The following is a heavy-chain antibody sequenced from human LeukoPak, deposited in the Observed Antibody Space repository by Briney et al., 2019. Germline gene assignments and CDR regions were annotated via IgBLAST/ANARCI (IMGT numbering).Heavy chain of an antibody. CDR1: GASINSYY. Sequence: SETLSLTCTVSGASINSYYWSWIRQPPGKGLEWIGYIYYSGSTNYNPSLKSRVTISVDTPKNQFSLKLSSVTAADTAVYYCASVGYGDYVWGQGTLVTVSS. CDR2: IYYSGST. J-gene: IGHJ4*02. CDR3: ASVGYGDYV. D-gene: IGHD4-17*01. V-gene: IGHV4-59*01.